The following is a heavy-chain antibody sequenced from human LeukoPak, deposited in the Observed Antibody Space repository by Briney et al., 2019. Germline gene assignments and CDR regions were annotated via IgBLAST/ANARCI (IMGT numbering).Heavy chain of an antibody. CDR2: VSGSGGIT. D-gene: IGHD3-3*01. CDR1: GFTFSSYA. J-gene: IGHJ4*02. CDR3: AKRGYCDFWSNYLVFDI. Sequence: AETLTLSCAASGFTFSSYAMSWVRHAPGKGLEWVSVVSGSGGITSYADSVKGRFAISTDNSNNTLYLQMMSLRAEDTAVYLCAKRGYCDFWSNYLVFDIWGKGTLVTVSS. V-gene: IGHV3-23*01.